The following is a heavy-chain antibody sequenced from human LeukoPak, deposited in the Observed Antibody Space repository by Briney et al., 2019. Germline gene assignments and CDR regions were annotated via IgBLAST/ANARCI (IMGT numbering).Heavy chain of an antibody. D-gene: IGHD2-15*01. CDR3: ARESVCSGGSCYPDY. Sequence: PGGSLRLSCAASGFTFSNYEMNWVRQAPGKGLEWVSYISSSGDTIFYADSVKGRFTISRDNAKNSLYLQMNSLRAEDTAVYYCARESVCSGGSCYPDYWGQGTLVTVSS. V-gene: IGHV3-48*03. J-gene: IGHJ4*02. CDR1: GFTFSNYE. CDR2: ISSSGDTI.